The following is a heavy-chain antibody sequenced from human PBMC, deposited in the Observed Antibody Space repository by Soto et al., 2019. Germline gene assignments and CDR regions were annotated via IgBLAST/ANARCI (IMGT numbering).Heavy chain of an antibody. Sequence: PGGSLRLSCAASGSTVSSNYMSWVRQAPGKGLEWVSVIYSGGTTYYADSVKGRFTISRDNSKNTLYLQMNSLRAEDTAVYYCARVEYCSGGSCFYWYFDLWGRGTLVTVSS. CDR3: ARVEYCSGGSCFYWYFDL. D-gene: IGHD2-15*01. V-gene: IGHV3-53*01. J-gene: IGHJ2*01. CDR1: GSTVSSNY. CDR2: IYSGGTT.